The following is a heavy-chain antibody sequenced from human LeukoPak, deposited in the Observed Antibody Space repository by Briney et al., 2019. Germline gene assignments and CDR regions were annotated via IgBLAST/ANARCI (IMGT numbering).Heavy chain of an antibody. J-gene: IGHJ4*02. D-gene: IGHD3-22*01. V-gene: IGHV3-7*01. Sequence: GGSLRLSWAASGFRFSSYWMSWVRQAPGKGLEWVADIKEDGSEKYSVGSVKGRFTISRDNAKNSRYLQMKSLRAEDTAVYYCARDGWLDYWGQGTLVTVSS. CDR1: GFRFSSYW. CDR3: ARDGWLDY. CDR2: IKEDGSEK.